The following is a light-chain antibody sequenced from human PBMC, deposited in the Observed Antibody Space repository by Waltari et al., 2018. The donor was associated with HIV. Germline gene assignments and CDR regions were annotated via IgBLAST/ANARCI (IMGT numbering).Light chain of an antibody. V-gene: IGLV2-23*02. CDR3: CAYAGSTTYVI. CDR1: SSDVGGYNL. J-gene: IGLJ2*01. CDR2: EVS. Sequence: QSALTQPASVSGSPGQSITLSCTGTSSDVGGYNLVSWYQQHPGKPPKLMIYEVSKRPSGVSNRFSGSKSGNTASLTISGLQAEDEADYYCCAYAGSTTYVIFGGGTKLTVL.